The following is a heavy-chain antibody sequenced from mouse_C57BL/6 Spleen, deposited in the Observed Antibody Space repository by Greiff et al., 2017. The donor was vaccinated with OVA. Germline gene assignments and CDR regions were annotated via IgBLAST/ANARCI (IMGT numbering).Heavy chain of an antibody. J-gene: IGHJ1*03. D-gene: IGHD1-1*01. Sequence: QVQLQQSGAELVKPGASVKLSCKASGYTFTSYWMHWVKQRPGQGLEWIGMIHPNSGNTYYNEKFKGKATLTADKSSSTAYMELRSLTSEDSAVYFCARWGYYGSSSGYFDVWGTGTTVTVSS. CDR1: GYTFTSYW. CDR3: ARWGYYGSSSGYFDV. V-gene: IGHV1-64*01. CDR2: IHPNSGNT.